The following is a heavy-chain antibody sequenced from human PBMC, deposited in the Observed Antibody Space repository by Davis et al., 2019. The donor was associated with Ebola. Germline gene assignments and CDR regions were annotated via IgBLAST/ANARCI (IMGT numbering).Heavy chain of an antibody. CDR2: INSDESST. CDR3: ARKDIVAKN. J-gene: IGHJ4*02. CDR1: EFTFSSYW. Sequence: HTGGSLRLSCAASEFTFSSYWMHWVRQAPGKGLVWVSRINSDESSTTYADSVKGRFTISRDNAKNTLYLQMNSLRAEDTAVYYCARKDIVAKNWGQGTLVTVSS. D-gene: IGHD5-12*01. V-gene: IGHV3-74*01.